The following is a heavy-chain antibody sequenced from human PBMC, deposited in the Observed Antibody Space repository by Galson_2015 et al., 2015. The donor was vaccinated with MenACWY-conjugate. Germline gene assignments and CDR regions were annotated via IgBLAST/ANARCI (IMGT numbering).Heavy chain of an antibody. CDR1: GYSISSGYY. D-gene: IGHD1-1*01. V-gene: IGHV4-38-2*02. Sequence: SETLSLTCTVSGYSISSGYYWGWVRQPPGQGLEWIGTSYSSGNTHYNPSLKSRVTISVDTSENQFSLKLTSVTTADTAVYYCSRVRGTTGTDSWGQGTLVSVSS. CDR3: SRVRGTTGTDS. J-gene: IGHJ4*02. CDR2: SYSSGNT.